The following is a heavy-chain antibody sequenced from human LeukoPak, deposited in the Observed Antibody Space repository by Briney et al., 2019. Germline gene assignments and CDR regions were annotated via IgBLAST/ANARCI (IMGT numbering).Heavy chain of an antibody. V-gene: IGHV1-69*05. D-gene: IGHD6-6*01. J-gene: IGHJ6*03. Sequence: SVKVSCKASGGTFSSYAISWVRQAPGQGLEWMGGIIPIFGTANYAQKFQGRVTITTDESTSTAYMELSSLRSEDTAVYYCARGSIAARPREYYYYYMDVWGKGTTVTASS. CDR3: ARGSIAARPREYYYYYMDV. CDR2: IIPIFGTA. CDR1: GGTFSSYA.